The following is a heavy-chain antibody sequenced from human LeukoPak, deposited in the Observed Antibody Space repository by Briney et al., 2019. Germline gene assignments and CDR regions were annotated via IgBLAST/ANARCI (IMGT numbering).Heavy chain of an antibody. CDR3: AITYFDFWSGFFNWYFDL. CDR1: GGSISSSSYY. J-gene: IGHJ2*01. D-gene: IGHD3-3*01. Sequence: PSETLSLTCTVSGGSISSSSYYWGWIRQPPGKGLEWIGSIYHSGSTYYNPSLKSRVTISVDTSKNQFSLKLNSVTAADTAVYYCAITYFDFWSGFFNWYFDLWGRGTLVTVSS. CDR2: IYHSGST. V-gene: IGHV4-39*07.